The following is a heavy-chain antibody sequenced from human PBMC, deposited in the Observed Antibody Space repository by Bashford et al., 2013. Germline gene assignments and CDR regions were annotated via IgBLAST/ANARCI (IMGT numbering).Heavy chain of an antibody. V-gene: IGHV3-23*01. Sequence: GSLRLSCAASGFSFNNYVMNWVRQAPGEGLQWVSGISGGGGSTFYGDSVKGRFTISRDDSENTLFLQMNSLRAEDTAVYYCAKGRDSSVWLNWYGMDVWGQGTTVTVSS. CDR2: ISGGGGST. J-gene: IGHJ6*02. D-gene: IGHD6-19*01. CDR3: AKGRDSSVWLNWYGMDV. CDR1: GFSFNNYV.